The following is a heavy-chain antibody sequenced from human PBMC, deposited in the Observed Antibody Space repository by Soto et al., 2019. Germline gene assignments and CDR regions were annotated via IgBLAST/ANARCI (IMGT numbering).Heavy chain of an antibody. D-gene: IGHD2-8*01. J-gene: IGHJ4*02. CDR3: ARAGDSKDNHCTNGVCYPYFDY. Sequence: SETLSLTCAVYGGSFSGYYWSWIRQPPGKXLEWIGEINHSGSTNYNPSLKSRVTISVDTSKNQFSLQLSSVTAADTAVYYCARAGDSKDNHCTNGVCYPYFDYWGQGTLVTVSS. V-gene: IGHV4-34*01. CDR1: GGSFSGYY. CDR2: INHSGST.